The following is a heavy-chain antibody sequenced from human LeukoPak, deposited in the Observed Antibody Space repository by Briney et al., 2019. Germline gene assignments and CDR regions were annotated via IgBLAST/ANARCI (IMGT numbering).Heavy chain of an antibody. CDR1: GFSFSNYN. CDR2: ISSSSYI. CDR3: ARGAGTGTGDY. D-gene: IGHD1-7*01. J-gene: IGHJ4*02. V-gene: IGHV3-69-1*01. Sequence: PGGSLRLSCAASGFSFSNYNINWVRQAPGKGLEWVSSISSSSYIYYADSVKGRFTISRDNAKNSLYLQMNSLRAEDTAVYYCARGAGTGTGDYWGQGTLVTVSS.